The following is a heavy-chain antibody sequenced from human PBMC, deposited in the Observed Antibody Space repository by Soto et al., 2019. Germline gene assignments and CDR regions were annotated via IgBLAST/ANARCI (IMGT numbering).Heavy chain of an antibody. CDR1: GYTFTGYY. D-gene: IGHD1-26*01. V-gene: IGHV1-2*04. J-gene: IGHJ5*02. Sequence: GSVKVSCKASGYTFTGYYMHWVRQAPGQGLEWMGWINPNSGGTNYAQKFQGWVTMTRDTSISTAYMELSRLRSDDTAVYYCARSWTELLRSWFDPWGQGTLVTVSS. CDR2: INPNSGGT. CDR3: ARSWTELLRSWFDP.